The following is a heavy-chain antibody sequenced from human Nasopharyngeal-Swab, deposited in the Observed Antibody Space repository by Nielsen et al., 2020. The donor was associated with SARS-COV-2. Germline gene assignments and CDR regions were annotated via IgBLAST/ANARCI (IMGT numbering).Heavy chain of an antibody. CDR3: ARSDQQFLFY. V-gene: IGHV1-2*06. J-gene: IGHJ4*02. CDR2: IKPNSGGT. Sequence: WVREAPGQGLEWMGRIKPNSGGTNYAQRFQGRVTMTRDTSISTAYMELSRLRSDDTAVYYCARSDQQFLFYWGQGTLVTVSS. D-gene: IGHD2-2*01.